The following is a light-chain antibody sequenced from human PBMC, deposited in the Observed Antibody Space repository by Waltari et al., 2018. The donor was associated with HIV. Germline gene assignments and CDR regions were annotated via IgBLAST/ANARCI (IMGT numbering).Light chain of an antibody. Sequence: QSALTQPAPVSGSPGQSITISCTGASSDVGGYNYVSWYQHHPGKAPKLIIYEVTNRPSGGSNRFSGSKSGNTASLTISGLQPEDEADYYCSSYSSTNTLGVFGGGTILTVL. V-gene: IGLV2-14*01. CDR1: SSDVGGYNY. J-gene: IGLJ3*02. CDR3: SSYSSTNTLGV. CDR2: EVT.